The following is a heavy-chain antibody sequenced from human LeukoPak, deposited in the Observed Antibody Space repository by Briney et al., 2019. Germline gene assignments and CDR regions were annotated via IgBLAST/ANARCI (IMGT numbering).Heavy chain of an antibody. J-gene: IGHJ4*02. CDR3: ARDSGIQLCDY. Sequence: SETLSLTXTVSGGSISSGSYYWSWIRQPAGKGLEWIGRIYTSGSTNYNPSLKSRVTISVDTSKNQFSLKLSSVTAADTAVYYCARDSGIQLCDYWGQGTLVTVSS. V-gene: IGHV4-61*02. D-gene: IGHD5-18*01. CDR2: IYTSGST. CDR1: GGSISSGSYY.